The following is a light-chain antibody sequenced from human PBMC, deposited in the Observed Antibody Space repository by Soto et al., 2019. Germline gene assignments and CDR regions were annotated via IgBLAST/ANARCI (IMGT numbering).Light chain of an antibody. J-gene: IGKJ5*01. V-gene: IGKV3-20*01. CDR3: QHYDSLPIT. CDR2: GAS. CDR1: QSVYTY. Sequence: EIVLTQSPATLSLSPWERATLSCRASQSVYTYLAWYQQKPGQAPRLLIYGASSRATGIPDRFSGSGSGTDFTLTISRLEPEDFAVFYCQHYDSLPITFGQGTRLEIK.